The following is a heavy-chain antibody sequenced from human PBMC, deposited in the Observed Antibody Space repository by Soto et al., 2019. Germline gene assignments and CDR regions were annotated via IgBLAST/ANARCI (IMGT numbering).Heavy chain of an antibody. CDR2: ISGSGVGT. J-gene: IGHJ4*02. V-gene: IGHV3-23*01. CDR1: GFTFSSYA. Sequence: PGGSLRLSCAASGFTFSSYAMSWVRQAPGRGLEWVSTISGSGVGTYYSDSVKGRFTIFRDNSKNTLHLQMNSLRAEDTALYYCAKDKVSPGIAALSYFHYWGQGTLVTVSS. D-gene: IGHD6-6*01. CDR3: AKDKVSPGIAALSYFHY.